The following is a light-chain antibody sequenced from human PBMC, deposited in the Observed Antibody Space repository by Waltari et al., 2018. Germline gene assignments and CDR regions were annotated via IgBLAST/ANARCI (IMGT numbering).Light chain of an antibody. J-gene: IGLJ3*02. Sequence: QSALTQPPSASGSPGQSVTIPCTGTSSDGGGWKYVPWYQHHPGKAPKLRIFEVSKRPSGVPDRFSGSKSGNTASLTVSGLQAEDEADYYCSSYAGSNNWVFGGGTKLTVL. CDR1: SSDGGGWKY. CDR3: SSYAGSNNWV. CDR2: EVS. V-gene: IGLV2-8*01.